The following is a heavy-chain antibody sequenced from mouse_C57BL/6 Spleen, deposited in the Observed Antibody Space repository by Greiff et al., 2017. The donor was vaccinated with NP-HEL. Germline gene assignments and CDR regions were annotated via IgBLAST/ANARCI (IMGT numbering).Heavy chain of an antibody. D-gene: IGHD1-1*01. Sequence: EVQLQQSGAELVRPGASVKLSCTASGFNIKDDYMHWVKQRPEQGLEWIGWIDPENGDTEYASKFQGKATITADTSSNTAYLQLSSLTSEDTAVYYCTTGDYGSSFGMDYWGQGTSVTVSS. J-gene: IGHJ4*01. V-gene: IGHV14-4*01. CDR3: TTGDYGSSFGMDY. CDR1: GFNIKDDY. CDR2: IDPENGDT.